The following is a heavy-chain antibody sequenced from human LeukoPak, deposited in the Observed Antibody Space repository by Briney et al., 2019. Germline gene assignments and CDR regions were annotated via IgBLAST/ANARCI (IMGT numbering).Heavy chain of an antibody. V-gene: IGHV3-23*01. CDR2: ISGSGGST. D-gene: IGHD3-22*01. Sequence: GGSLRLSCAASGFTFSSYAMSWVRQAPGKGLEWVSAISGSGGSTYYADSVKGRFTISRDNSKNTLYLQMNSLRAEDTAVYYCAKDYTSHYYGSTGRPRGYFQHWGQGTLVTVSS. CDR3: AKDYTSHYYGSTGRPRGYFQH. CDR1: GFTFSSYA. J-gene: IGHJ1*01.